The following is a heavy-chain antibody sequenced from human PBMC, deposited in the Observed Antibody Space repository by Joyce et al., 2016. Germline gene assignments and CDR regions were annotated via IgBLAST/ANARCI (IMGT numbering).Heavy chain of an antibody. CDR3: ARATRAPRTRAFDI. J-gene: IGHJ3*02. Sequence: DVQLVQSGAEVKKPGESLNISCKASGYTYTGYWVAWVRQMPGKGLECMGIFYPGYSDTTYSPSFQGQVTISVDKSISTAYLQWSTLKASDTAIDYCARATRAPRTRAFDIWGQGTMVIVSS. CDR2: FYPGYSDT. CDR1: GYTYTGYW. D-gene: IGHD1-1*01. V-gene: IGHV5-51*01.